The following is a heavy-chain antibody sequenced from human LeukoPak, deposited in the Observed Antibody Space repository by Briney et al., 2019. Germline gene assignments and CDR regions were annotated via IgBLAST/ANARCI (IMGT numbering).Heavy chain of an antibody. Sequence: SETLSLTCAVYGGSFSGYYWSWIRQPPGKGLEWIGEINHSGSTNYNPSLKSRVTISVDTSKNKFSLKLSSVTAADTALYYCARLGAPYDFWSGYYIAGYYFDYWGQGTLVTVSS. CDR3: ARLGAPYDFWSGYYIAGYYFDY. CDR1: GGSFSGYY. D-gene: IGHD3-3*01. V-gene: IGHV4-34*01. CDR2: INHSGST. J-gene: IGHJ4*02.